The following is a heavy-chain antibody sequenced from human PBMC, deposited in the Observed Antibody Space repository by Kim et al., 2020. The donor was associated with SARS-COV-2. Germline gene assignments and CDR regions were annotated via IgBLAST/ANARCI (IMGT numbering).Heavy chain of an antibody. CDR1: GYTFTAYY. CDR2: INPSSGGT. CDR3: AISYCISSSCYSWDYGMDV. V-gene: IGHV1-2*06. D-gene: IGHD2-2*01. Sequence: ASVKVSCTASGYTFTAYYMHWVRQAPGQGLEWMGRINPSSGGTNYAQNFQGRVTMTRDTSISTAYMEVWRLTSDDTAVYYCAISYCISSSCYSWDYGMDV. J-gene: IGHJ6*01.